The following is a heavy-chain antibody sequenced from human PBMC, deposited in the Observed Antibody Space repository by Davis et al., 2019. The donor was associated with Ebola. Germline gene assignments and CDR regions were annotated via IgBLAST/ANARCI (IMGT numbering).Heavy chain of an antibody. J-gene: IGHJ4*02. Sequence: ASVKASCKASGYTFTSYGISWVRLVPGQGLEWMGWMNPNTEKTGYAPKFQGRVTMTWDNSISTAFMEVRSLTSADTSVYYCARGGYSYGYGLDFWGQGSLVTVTS. D-gene: IGHD5-18*01. CDR3: ARGGYSYGYGLDF. V-gene: IGHV1-8*02. CDR2: MNPNTEKT. CDR1: GYTFTSYG.